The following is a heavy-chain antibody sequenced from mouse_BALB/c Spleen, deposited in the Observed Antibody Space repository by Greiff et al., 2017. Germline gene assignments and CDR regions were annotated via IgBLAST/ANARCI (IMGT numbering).Heavy chain of an antibody. CDR1: GYSFTGYF. J-gene: IGHJ2*01. CDR2: INPYNGDT. CDR3: AREEKILDGPYFDY. Sequence: EVQLVESGPELVKPGASVKISCKASGYSFTGYFMNWVMQSHGKSLEWIGRINPYNGDTFYNQKFKGKATLTVDKSSSTAHMELRSLASEDSAVYYCAREEKILDGPYFDYWGQGTTLTVSS. D-gene: IGHD2-3*01. V-gene: IGHV1-20*02.